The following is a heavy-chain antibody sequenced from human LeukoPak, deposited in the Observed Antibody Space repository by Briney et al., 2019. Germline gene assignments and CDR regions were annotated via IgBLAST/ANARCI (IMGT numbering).Heavy chain of an antibody. V-gene: IGHV1-2*02. D-gene: IGHD2-15*01. CDR1: GYTFTGYY. Sequence: ASVKVSCKASGYTFTGYYMHWVRQAPGQGLEWMGWINPNSGGTNYAQKFQGRVTMTRDTSISTAYMELSRLRSDDTAVYYCAREEELVAALQSGGFDYWGQGTLVTVSS. CDR2: INPNSGGT. CDR3: AREEELVAALQSGGFDY. J-gene: IGHJ4*02.